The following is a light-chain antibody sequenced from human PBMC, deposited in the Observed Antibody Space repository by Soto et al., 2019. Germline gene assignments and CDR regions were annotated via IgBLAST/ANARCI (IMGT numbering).Light chain of an antibody. J-gene: IGKJ1*01. V-gene: IGKV3-15*01. CDR3: QQYNIYSRT. CDR2: GAS. CDR1: QSVSSN. Sequence: EIVMTQSPATLSVSPGERATLSCRASQSVSSNLAWYQQKPGQAPRLLIYGASTRATGIPARFSGSGSGAEFTLTISSLQPDDFATYYCQQYNIYSRTFGQGTKVDIK.